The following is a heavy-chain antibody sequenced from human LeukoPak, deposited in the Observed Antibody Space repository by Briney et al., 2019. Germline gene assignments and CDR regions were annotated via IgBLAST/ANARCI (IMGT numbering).Heavy chain of an antibody. D-gene: IGHD4-23*01. CDR3: ARDQSGGSTFWYFDL. CDR1: AYNFANYW. J-gene: IGHJ2*01. Sequence: GASLKISCKGSAYNFANYWISWVRQLPGKGLEWMGRIDPSDSYTYYSPSFEGHVTLSVDKSNNTAYLQWSGLKASDTATYYCARDQSGGSTFWYFDLWGRGTLVTVSS. CDR2: IDPSDSYT. V-gene: IGHV5-10-1*01.